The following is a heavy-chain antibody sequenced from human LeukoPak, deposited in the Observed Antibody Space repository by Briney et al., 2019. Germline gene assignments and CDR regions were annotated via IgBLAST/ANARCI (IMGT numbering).Heavy chain of an antibody. Sequence: ASVKVSCKASGYTFTGYYMHWVRQAPGQGLEWMGWINPYSGGTNYAQKFQGRVTMTRDTSISTAYMELSRLRSDDTAVYYCARVEWQFKDPIDYWGQGTLVTVSS. D-gene: IGHD2-8*01. CDR3: ARVEWQFKDPIDY. J-gene: IGHJ4*02. CDR1: GYTFTGYY. V-gene: IGHV1-2*02. CDR2: INPYSGGT.